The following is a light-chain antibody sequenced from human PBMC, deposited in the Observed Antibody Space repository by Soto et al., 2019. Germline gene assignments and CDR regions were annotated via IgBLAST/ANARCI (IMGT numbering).Light chain of an antibody. CDR1: QSISIY. CDR2: AAS. J-gene: IGKJ1*01. V-gene: IGKV1-39*01. CDR3: QQYNSYPWT. Sequence: DIQMTQSPSSLSASVGDRVTITCRASQSISIYLNWYQQKPGKAPKLLIYAASSLQSGVPSRFSGSGSGTEFTLTISSLQPDDFATYYCQQYNSYPWTFGQGTKVDIK.